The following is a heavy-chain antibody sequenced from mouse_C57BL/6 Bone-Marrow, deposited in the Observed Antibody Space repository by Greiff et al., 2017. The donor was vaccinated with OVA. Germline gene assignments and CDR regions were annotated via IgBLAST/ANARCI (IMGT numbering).Heavy chain of an antibody. J-gene: IGHJ2*01. D-gene: IGHD1-1*01. CDR3: AREWSYYGSFDY. V-gene: IGHV5-4*01. CDR2: ISDGGSYT. CDR1: GFTFSSYA. Sequence: EVKLVESGGGLVKPGGSLKLSCAASGFTFSSYAMSWVRQTPEKRLEWVATISDGGSYTYYTDNVKGRFTISRDNAKNNLYLQMSHLKSEDTAMYYCAREWSYYGSFDYWGKGTTLTVSS.